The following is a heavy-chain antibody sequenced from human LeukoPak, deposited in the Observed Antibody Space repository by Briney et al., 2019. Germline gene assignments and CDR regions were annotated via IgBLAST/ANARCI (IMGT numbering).Heavy chain of an antibody. Sequence: SETLTLTGNVSGGSRNTYYWTWIRQPPGKGLEWIGYIYHSGTTNYNPSLKSRVTMSVDTSKNQFSLRLSSMTAADTAVYFCARDKTPRGVFDSWGQGTMVIVSS. CDR3: ARDKTPRGVFDS. CDR2: IYHSGTT. V-gene: IGHV4-59*01. J-gene: IGHJ3*02. D-gene: IGHD2-15*01. CDR1: GGSRNTYY.